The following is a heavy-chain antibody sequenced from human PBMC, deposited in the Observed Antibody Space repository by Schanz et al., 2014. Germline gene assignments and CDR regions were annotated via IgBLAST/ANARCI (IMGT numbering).Heavy chain of an antibody. CDR2: IGGSGGST. J-gene: IGHJ6*02. Sequence: EVQLVESGGGLVQPGGSLTLSCAASGFTFSSYLMSWVRQAPGKGLEWVSGIGGSGGSTDYADSVKGRFTISRDNSKNTLSLLVNSLRGEDTATYYCAKAFRTTKYYGMDVWGQGTTVTVS. D-gene: IGHD1-1*01. CDR1: GFTFSSYL. CDR3: AKAFRTTKYYGMDV. V-gene: IGHV3-23*04.